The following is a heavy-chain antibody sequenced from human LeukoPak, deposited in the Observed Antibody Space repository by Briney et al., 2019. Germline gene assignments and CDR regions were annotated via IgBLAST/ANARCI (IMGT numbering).Heavy chain of an antibody. Sequence: GGSLRLSCAASGFNFDVYAMHWVRQAPGKGLEWVSGISWNSGSIGYADSVKGRFTISRDNAKNPLYLQMNSLRAEDTALYYCAKDMVTDIVATGALDYWGQGTLVTVSS. J-gene: IGHJ4*02. CDR3: AKDMVTDIVATGALDY. V-gene: IGHV3-9*01. CDR1: GFNFDVYA. D-gene: IGHD5-12*01. CDR2: ISWNSGSI.